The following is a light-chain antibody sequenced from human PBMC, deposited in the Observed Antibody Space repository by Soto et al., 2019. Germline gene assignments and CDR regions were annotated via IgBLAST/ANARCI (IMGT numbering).Light chain of an antibody. CDR1: QSVSSNY. Sequence: EIVSTQSPGTLSLSPGERATVSCRASQSVSSNYLAWYQQKPGQAPRLHIYGASSRATGIPDRFTGSGSGTDFTLTISRLEPEDFAVYYCQQYGSSPRTFGQGTKVDIK. CDR3: QQYGSSPRT. J-gene: IGKJ1*01. V-gene: IGKV3-20*01. CDR2: GAS.